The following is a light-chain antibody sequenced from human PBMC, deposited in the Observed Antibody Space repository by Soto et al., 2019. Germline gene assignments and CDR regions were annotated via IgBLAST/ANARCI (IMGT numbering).Light chain of an antibody. CDR3: CSLAGSSWV. CDR2: EGS. Sequence: QSALTQPASVSGSPGQSITISCTGTSSDVGSFKIVSWFEQHPGKAPKLLIYEGSKRPSGVSDRFSASKSGSTASLTISGLQSEDEADYYCCSLAGSSWVFGGGTNLTVL. J-gene: IGLJ3*02. CDR1: SSDVGSFKI. V-gene: IGLV2-23*01.